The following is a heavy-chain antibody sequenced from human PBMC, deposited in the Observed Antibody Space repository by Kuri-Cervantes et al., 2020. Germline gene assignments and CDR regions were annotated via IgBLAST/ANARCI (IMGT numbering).Heavy chain of an antibody. CDR1: GFTFSSYS. Sequence: GGSLRLSCAASGFTFSSYSMNWVRQAPGKGLEWVSSISSSSSYIYYADSVKGRFTISRDNAKNSLYLQMNSLRAEDTAVYYCARGRWELLYYGMDVWGQGPTVTVSS. J-gene: IGHJ6*02. D-gene: IGHD1-26*01. CDR2: ISSSSSYI. CDR3: ARGRWELLYYGMDV. V-gene: IGHV3-21*01.